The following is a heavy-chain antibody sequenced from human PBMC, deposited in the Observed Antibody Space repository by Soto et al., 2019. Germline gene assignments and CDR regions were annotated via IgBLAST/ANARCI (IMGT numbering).Heavy chain of an antibody. CDR3: AKDLITVLRRGGSGMDV. J-gene: IGHJ6*02. D-gene: IGHD3-10*01. CDR1: GFTFSSYG. CDR2: ISYDGSNK. V-gene: IGHV3-30*18. Sequence: QVQLVESGGGGVQRGRSLRLSCAASGFTFSSYGMNWVRQAPGKGLEWVAVISYDGSNKYYAESVKGRLTISRYNSKNTLYLQMNSLRAEDTAVYPCAKDLITVLRRGGSGMDVWGQGTRVPVSS.